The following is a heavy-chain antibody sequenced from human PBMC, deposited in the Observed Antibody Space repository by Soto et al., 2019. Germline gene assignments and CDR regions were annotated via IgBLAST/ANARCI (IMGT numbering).Heavy chain of an antibody. CDR2: ISYDGNDK. Sequence: QVQLVESGGGVVRPGRSLRISCVASEFSFSAYGMHWVRLAPGKGLQWVAVISYDGNDKYYADSVKGRFTISRDDSKNALYLQMNSLRREDTAIYYCARRKTVTTGQYYSYIDVWGKGTTVTVSS. CDR1: EFSFSAYG. CDR3: ARRKTVTTGQYYSYIDV. V-gene: IGHV3-30*03. J-gene: IGHJ6*03. D-gene: IGHD4-17*01.